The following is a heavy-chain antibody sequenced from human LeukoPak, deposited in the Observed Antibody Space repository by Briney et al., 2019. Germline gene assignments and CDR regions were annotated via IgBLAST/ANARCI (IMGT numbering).Heavy chain of an antibody. Sequence: SETLSLTCTVSGGSISSGDYYWSWIRQPPGKGLEWIGYIYYSGSTYYNPSLKSRVTISVDTSKNQFSLKLSSVTAADTAVYYCARLLYRYNWNYNDQNWFDPWGQGTLVTVSS. CDR3: ARLLYRYNWNYNDQNWFDP. CDR2: IYYSGST. D-gene: IGHD1-7*01. V-gene: IGHV4-30-4*08. J-gene: IGHJ5*02. CDR1: GGSISSGDYY.